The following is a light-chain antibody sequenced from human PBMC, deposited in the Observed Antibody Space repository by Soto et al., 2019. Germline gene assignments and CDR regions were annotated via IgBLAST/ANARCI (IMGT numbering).Light chain of an antibody. CDR2: DVS. J-gene: IGLJ2*01. CDR3: SSYTISNTFH. V-gene: IGLV2-14*01. CDR1: SSDVGGYNY. Sequence: QSALTQPASVSGSPGQSITISCTGTSSDVGGYNYVAWYQQHPGKVPKILIYDVSNRRSGVSNRFSGSKSGNTASLTISGLQAEDEADYYCSSYTISNTFHFGGGTKLTVL.